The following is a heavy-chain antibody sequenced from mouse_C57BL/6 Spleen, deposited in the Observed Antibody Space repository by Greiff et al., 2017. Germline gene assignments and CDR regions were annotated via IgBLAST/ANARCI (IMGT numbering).Heavy chain of an antibody. CDR1: GYTFTSYG. CDR3: ARWGLLPDY. V-gene: IGHV1-81*01. CDR2: IYPRSGNT. Sequence: QVQLKQSGAELARPGASVKLSCKASGYTFTSYGISWVKQRTGQGLEWIGEIYPRSGNTYYNEKFKGKATLTADKSSSTAYMELRSLTSEDSAVYFCARWGLLPDYWGQGTTLTVSS. J-gene: IGHJ2*01. D-gene: IGHD2-3*01.